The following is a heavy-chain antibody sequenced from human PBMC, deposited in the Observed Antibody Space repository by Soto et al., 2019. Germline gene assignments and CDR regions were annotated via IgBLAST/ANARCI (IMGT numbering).Heavy chain of an antibody. Sequence: LRLSCAASGFTFSSYEMNWVRQAPGKGLEWVSYISSSGSTIYYADSVKGRFTISRDNAKNSLYLQMNSLRAEDTAVYYCARDEGSAWYFDYWGQGTLVTVSS. CDR1: GFTFSSYE. CDR3: ARDEGSAWYFDY. D-gene: IGHD6-19*01. J-gene: IGHJ4*02. CDR2: ISSSGSTI. V-gene: IGHV3-48*03.